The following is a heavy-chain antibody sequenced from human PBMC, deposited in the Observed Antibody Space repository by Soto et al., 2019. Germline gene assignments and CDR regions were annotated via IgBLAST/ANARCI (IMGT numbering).Heavy chain of an antibody. V-gene: IGHV3-48*03. CDR3: ERPTLRNYQWYAFDI. D-gene: IGHD2-8*01. Sequence: PGGSLRLSCAASGFTFSSYEMNWVRQAPGKGLEWVSYISSSGSTIYYADSVKGRFTISRDNAKNSLYLQMNSLRAEDTAVYYCERPTLRNYQWYAFDIWGQGTMVTVSS. CDR2: ISSSGSTI. CDR1: GFTFSSYE. J-gene: IGHJ3*02.